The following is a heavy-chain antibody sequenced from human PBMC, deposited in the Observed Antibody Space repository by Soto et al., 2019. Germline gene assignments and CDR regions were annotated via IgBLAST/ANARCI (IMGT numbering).Heavy chain of an antibody. V-gene: IGHV3-30-3*01. D-gene: IGHD2-2*01. J-gene: IGHJ4*02. CDR3: GRCTSTSCHLGSDY. CDR2: ISHDGINK. Sequence: PGGSLRLSCAASGLTFSSYAMNWVRQAPGKGLEWVALISHDGINKYYADTVRGRFTISRDSSTNTLYLQMNSLRAADTAVYYCGRCTSTSCHLGSDYWGQGTLVTVSS. CDR1: GLTFSSYA.